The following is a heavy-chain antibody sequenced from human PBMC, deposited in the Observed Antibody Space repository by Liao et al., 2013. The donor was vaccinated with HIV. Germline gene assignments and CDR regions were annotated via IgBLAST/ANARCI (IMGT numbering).Heavy chain of an antibody. Sequence: QVQLQESGPGLVKPSETLSLTCTVSGGSISTYYWHWIRQPAGEGLEWIGRIDDIGTTKYRSSLKSRVSMSVDTSKHQFSLRLSSVTATDTAVYYCARDVVNWFDPWGQGTLVTVSS. J-gene: IGHJ5*02. D-gene: IGHD2-15*01. CDR3: ARDVVNWFDP. V-gene: IGHV4-4*07. CDR2: IDDIGTT. CDR1: GGSISTYY.